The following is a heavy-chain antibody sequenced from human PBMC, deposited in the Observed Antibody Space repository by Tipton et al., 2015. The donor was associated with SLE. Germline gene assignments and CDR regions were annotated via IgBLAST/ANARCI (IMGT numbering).Heavy chain of an antibody. CDR3: ARTADYDSSGYYYGGLFDY. D-gene: IGHD3-22*01. CDR2: ISSSGSTI. J-gene: IGHJ4*02. Sequence: GSLRLSCAASGFTFDDYAMHWVRQAPGKGLEWVSYISSSGSTIYYADSVKGRFTISRDNAKNSLYLQMNSLRAEDTAVYYCARTADYDSSGYYYGGLFDYWGQGTLVTVSS. CDR1: GFTFDDYA. V-gene: IGHV3-11*04.